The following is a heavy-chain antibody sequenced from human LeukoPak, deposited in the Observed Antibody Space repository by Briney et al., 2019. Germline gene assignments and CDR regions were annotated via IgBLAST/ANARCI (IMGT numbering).Heavy chain of an antibody. V-gene: IGHV3-7*05. CDR1: RFTFSSYW. CDR2: IKQDGSEK. J-gene: IGHJ4*02. Sequence: GGSLRLSCAASRFTFSSYWMSWVSQAPGKGLEWVANIKQDGSEKYYVDSVKGRFTISRDNAKNSLYLQMNSLRAEDTAVYYCARDQRYCSSSSCPWEPFDYWGQGTLVTVSS. CDR3: ARDQRYCSSSSCPWEPFDY. D-gene: IGHD2-2*01.